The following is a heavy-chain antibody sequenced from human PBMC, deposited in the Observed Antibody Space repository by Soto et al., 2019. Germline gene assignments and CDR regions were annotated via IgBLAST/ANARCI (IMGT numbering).Heavy chain of an antibody. D-gene: IGHD6-13*01. CDR3: ARDGRKVAGGLRAGYYYYYGMDV. CDR2: ISYDGSNK. CDR1: GFTFSSYA. V-gene: IGHV3-30-3*01. J-gene: IGHJ6*02. Sequence: GGSLRLSCAASGFTFSSYAMHWVRQAPGKGLEWVAVISYDGSNKYYADSVKGRFTISRDNSKNTLYLQMNSLRAEDTAVYYCARDGRKVAGGLRAGYYYYYGMDVWGQGTTVTVSS.